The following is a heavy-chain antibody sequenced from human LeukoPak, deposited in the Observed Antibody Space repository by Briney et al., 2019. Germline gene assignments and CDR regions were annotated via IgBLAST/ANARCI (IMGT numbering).Heavy chain of an antibody. Sequence: GASVKVSCKASGGTFSSYAISWVRQAPGQGLEWMGRIIPILGIANYAQKFQGRVTITADKSTSTACMELSSLRSEDTAVYYCATIYSSSSEVVDYWGQGTLVTVSS. CDR3: ATIYSSSSEVVDY. CDR1: GGTFSSYA. V-gene: IGHV1-69*04. CDR2: IIPILGIA. J-gene: IGHJ4*02. D-gene: IGHD6-6*01.